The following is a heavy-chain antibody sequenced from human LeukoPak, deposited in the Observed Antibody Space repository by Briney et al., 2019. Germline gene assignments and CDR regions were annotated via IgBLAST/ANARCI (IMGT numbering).Heavy chain of an antibody. CDR2: KFSHDGTT. J-gene: IGHJ6*02. Sequence: ASVKVSCKTSGYSCNSHHVHWVGQATGKGLEWMGIKFSHDGTTSYTQNFQGRLTMTRDTSTSTVYMELSSLRSEDTAVYYCARDSGNFHYDMDVWGQGTTVIVSS. V-gene: IGHV1-46*02. D-gene: IGHD3-10*01. CDR1: GYSCNSHH. CDR3: ARDSGNFHYDMDV.